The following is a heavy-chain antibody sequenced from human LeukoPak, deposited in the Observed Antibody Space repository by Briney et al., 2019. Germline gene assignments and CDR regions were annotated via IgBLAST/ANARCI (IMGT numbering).Heavy chain of an antibody. D-gene: IGHD2-15*01. CDR1: GITFSDYY. CDR3: ARDGVADATNWFDP. Sequence: PGGSLRLSCAASGITFSDYYMSWIRQAPGKGLEWVSYISSTGNMINYADSVKGRFTISRDNAKNSLYLQMNSLRVEDTAVYYCARDGVADATNWFDPWGQGTLVTVSS. J-gene: IGHJ5*02. V-gene: IGHV3-11*01. CDR2: ISSTGNMI.